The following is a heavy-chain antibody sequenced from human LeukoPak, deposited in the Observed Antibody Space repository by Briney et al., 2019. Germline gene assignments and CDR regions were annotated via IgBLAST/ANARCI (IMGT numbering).Heavy chain of an antibody. V-gene: IGHV3-20*04. D-gene: IGHD2-2*01. CDR2: INWNGDDI. Sequence: GGSLRLSCAASGFTFDDYGMNWVRQVPGKGLEWISGINWNGDDIGYANSVKGRFTISRDSAKHSVSLQMDSLTAEDTALYYCVRGQAIVVAPVAMGFWGQGTLVTVSS. CDR1: GFTFDDYG. CDR3: VRGQAIVVAPVAMGF. J-gene: IGHJ4*02.